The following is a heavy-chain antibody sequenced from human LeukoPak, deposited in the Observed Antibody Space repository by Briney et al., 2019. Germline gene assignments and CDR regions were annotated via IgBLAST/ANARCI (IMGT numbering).Heavy chain of an antibody. V-gene: IGHV1-46*03. CDR2: INPSGGST. D-gene: IGHD3-9*01. Sequence: GASVKVSCKASGYTFTSYGISWVRQAPGQGLEWMGIINPSGGSTSYAQKFQGRVTMTRDTSTSTVYMELSSLRSEDTAVYYCARVGHYDILTGSYDAFDIWGQGTMVTVSS. CDR3: ARVGHYDILTGSYDAFDI. CDR1: GYTFTSYG. J-gene: IGHJ3*02.